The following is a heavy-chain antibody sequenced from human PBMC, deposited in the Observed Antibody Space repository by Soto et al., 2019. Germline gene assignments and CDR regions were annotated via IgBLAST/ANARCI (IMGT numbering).Heavy chain of an antibody. CDR2: IYYSGST. J-gene: IGHJ3*02. V-gene: IGHV4-31*03. D-gene: IGHD2-15*01. Sequence: QVQLQESGPGLVKPSQTLSLTCTVSGGSISRGGYYWSWIRQHPGKGLEWIGYIYYSGSTYYNPSLKSRVTISVDTSKNQFSLKLSSVTAADTAVYYCARADCSGGSCYRNDAFDIWGQGTMVTVSS. CDR1: GGSISRGGYY. CDR3: ARADCSGGSCYRNDAFDI.